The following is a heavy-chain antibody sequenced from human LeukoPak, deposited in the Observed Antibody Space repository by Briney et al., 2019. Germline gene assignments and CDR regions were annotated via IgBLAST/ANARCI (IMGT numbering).Heavy chain of an antibody. V-gene: IGHV1-8*01. CDR1: GYTFTSYD. J-gene: IGHJ5*02. D-gene: IGHD2-2*02. CDR2: MNPNSGNT. CDR3: ARGVDCSSTSCYRWGDRWFDP. Sequence: ASVKVSCKASGYTFTSYDINWVRQATGQGLEWMGWMNPNSGNTGYAQKFQGRVTMTRNTSISTAYMELSSLRSEDTAVYYCARGVDCSSTSCYRWGDRWFDPWGQGTLVTVSS.